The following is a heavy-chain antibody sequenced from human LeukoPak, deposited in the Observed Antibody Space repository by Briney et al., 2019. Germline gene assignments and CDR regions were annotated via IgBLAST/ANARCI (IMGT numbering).Heavy chain of an antibody. V-gene: IGHV2-5*02. D-gene: IGHD2-15*01. CDR2: IYWDDDK. CDR3: AHLGYCSGGSCYYLDY. CDR1: GFSLSTSGVG. Sequence: SGPTLVNPTQTLTLTCTFSGFSLSTSGVGVGWIRQPPGKALEWLALIYWDDDKRYSPSLKSRLTITKDTSRNQVVLTTTNMDPVDTATYYCAHLGYCSGGSCYYLDYWGQGTLVTVSS. J-gene: IGHJ4*02.